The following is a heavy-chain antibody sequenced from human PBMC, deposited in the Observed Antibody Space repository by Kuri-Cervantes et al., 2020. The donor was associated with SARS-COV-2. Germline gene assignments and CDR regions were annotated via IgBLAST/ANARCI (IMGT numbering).Heavy chain of an antibody. CDR1: GFTFSSYG. V-gene: IGHV3-30*02. D-gene: IGHD1-26*01. CDR3: ATLMGWELPAYYYYYYMDV. CDR2: IRYDGSNK. Sequence: LSLTCAASGFTFSSYGMHWVRQAPGKGLEWVAFIRYDGSNKYYADSVKGRFTISRDNSKNTLYLQMNSLRAEDTAVYYCATLMGWELPAYYYYYYMDVWGKGTTVTVSS. J-gene: IGHJ6*03.